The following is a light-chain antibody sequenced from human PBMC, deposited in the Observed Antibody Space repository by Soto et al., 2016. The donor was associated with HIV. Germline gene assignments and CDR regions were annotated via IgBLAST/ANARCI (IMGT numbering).Light chain of an antibody. Sequence: DIQMTQSPSSLSASVGDRVTITCRASQDISNFLAWYQQKPGKVPKLVIYSASTLQSGVPSRFSGSGSGTDFTLTISSLQPEDVATFYXQTYYNVPWTLGQGTKVEIK. CDR1: QDISNF. J-gene: IGKJ1*01. V-gene: IGKV1-27*01. CDR2: SAS. CDR3: QTYYNVPWT.